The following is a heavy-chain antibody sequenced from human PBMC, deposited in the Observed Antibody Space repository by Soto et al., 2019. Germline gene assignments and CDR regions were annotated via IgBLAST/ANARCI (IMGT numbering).Heavy chain of an antibody. J-gene: IGHJ3*02. Sequence: GGSLRLSCAASGFTFSSYAMHWVRQAPGKGLEWVAVISYDGSNKYYADSVKGRFTISRDNSKNTLYLQMNSLRAEDTAVYYCADSGSYYAPFDIWGQGTMVTVSS. D-gene: IGHD1-26*01. V-gene: IGHV3-30-3*01. CDR3: ADSGSYYAPFDI. CDR2: ISYDGSNK. CDR1: GFTFSSYA.